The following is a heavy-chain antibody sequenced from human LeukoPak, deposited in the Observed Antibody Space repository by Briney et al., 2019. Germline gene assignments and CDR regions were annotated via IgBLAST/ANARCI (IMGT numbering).Heavy chain of an antibody. CDR1: GYSFTDYY. V-gene: IGHV1-2*04. D-gene: IGHD3-22*01. J-gene: IGHJ4*02. Sequence: ASLQVSCKASGYSFTDYYIHWVRQAPGQGLEWMGWINPFSGGTKYAQKLQGWVTITRDTSISTAYMEPSRLTSDDTAVYYCARGGYDLDYWGQGTLVTVSS. CDR2: INPFSGGT. CDR3: ARGGYDLDY.